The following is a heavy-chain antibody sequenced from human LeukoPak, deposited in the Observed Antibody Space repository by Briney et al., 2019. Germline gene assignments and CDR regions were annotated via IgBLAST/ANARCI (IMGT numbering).Heavy chain of an antibody. CDR2: IRYDGSNK. CDR3: AKDGAPLTIAVAGTWLFI. J-gene: IGHJ4*02. CDR1: GFTFSSYG. Sequence: PGGSLRLSCAASGFTFSSYGMHWVRQAPGKGLEWVAFIRYDGSNKYYADSVKGRFTISRDNSKNTLYLQMNSLRAEDTAVYYCAKDGAPLTIAVAGTWLFIWGQGTLVTVSS. V-gene: IGHV3-30*02. D-gene: IGHD6-19*01.